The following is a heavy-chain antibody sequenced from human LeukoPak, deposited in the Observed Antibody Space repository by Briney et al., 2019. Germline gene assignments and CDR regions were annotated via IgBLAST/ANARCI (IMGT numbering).Heavy chain of an antibody. CDR1: GYTFTCYY. CDR2: INPRGGST. J-gene: IGHJ5*02. CDR3: ARYPLAHYVLWSGDFNGFDR. D-gene: IGHD3-3*01. V-gene: IGHV1-46*01. Sequence: ASVTVSFKASGYTFTCYYMHWLRQPPGQGREGMGIINPRGGSTSYAQKFQGRVTMTRHTSTRTVYMEMSSLRSEDTAVDYCARYPLAHYVLWSGDFNGFDRWGEGALVGVSS.